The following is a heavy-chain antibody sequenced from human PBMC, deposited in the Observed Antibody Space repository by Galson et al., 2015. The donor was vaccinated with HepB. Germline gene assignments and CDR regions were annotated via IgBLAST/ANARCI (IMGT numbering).Heavy chain of an antibody. V-gene: IGHV1-69*02. Sequence: QSGAEVKKPGASVKVSCKASGDTFSSYTITWVRQAPGQGLEWMGRIIPLLDIVNYAQKFQGRLTITADKFTSTVDMELSSLRSEDTAVYYCARSGYCVSSTCYGYIDYWGQGTLVTVSS. CDR3: ARSGYCVSSTCYGYIDY. CDR2: IIPLLDIV. J-gene: IGHJ4*02. D-gene: IGHD5/OR15-5a*01. CDR1: GDTFSSYT.